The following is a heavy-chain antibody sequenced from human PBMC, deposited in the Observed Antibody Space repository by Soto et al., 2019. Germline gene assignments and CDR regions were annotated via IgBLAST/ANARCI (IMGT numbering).Heavy chain of an antibody. Sequence: SQTLSLTCAISGDSVSSNSAAWNWIRRSPSRGLEWLGRTYYRSKWYNDYAVPVKSRITINPDTSKNQFSLQLNSVTPEDTAVYYCARDPGGGSSWYYYYYGMDVWGQGTTVTVSS. J-gene: IGHJ6*02. V-gene: IGHV6-1*01. CDR1: GDSVSSNSAA. CDR3: ARDPGGGSSWYYYYYGMDV. D-gene: IGHD6-13*01. CDR2: TYYRSKWYN.